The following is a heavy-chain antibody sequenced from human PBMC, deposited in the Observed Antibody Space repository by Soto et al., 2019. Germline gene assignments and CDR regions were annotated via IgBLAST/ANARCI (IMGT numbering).Heavy chain of an antibody. CDR3: ARGPYYYDRSGYFSLDY. J-gene: IGHJ4*02. Sequence: ASVKVSCKASGYTFTGYYMHWVRQAPGQGLEWMGWINPNSGDTNYAQKFQGRVTMTRDTPISTAYMELSGLRSDDTAVYYCARGPYYYDRSGYFSLDYWGQGTPVTVSS. CDR1: GYTFTGYY. CDR2: INPNSGDT. D-gene: IGHD3-22*01. V-gene: IGHV1-2*02.